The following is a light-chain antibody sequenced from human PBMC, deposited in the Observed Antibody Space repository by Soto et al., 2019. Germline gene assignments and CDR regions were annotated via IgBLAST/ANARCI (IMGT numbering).Light chain of an antibody. V-gene: IGLV1-40*01. CDR2: GNS. Sequence: QSVLTQPPSVSGAPGQRVTISCTGSSSNIGAGYDVHWYQQLPGTAPKLLIYGNSNRPSGVPDRFSGSKSGTSASLAITGLQAEHEADYYCQSYDSRLRGSIFGGGTKLTVL. CDR3: QSYDSRLRGSI. J-gene: IGLJ2*01. CDR1: SSNIGAGYD.